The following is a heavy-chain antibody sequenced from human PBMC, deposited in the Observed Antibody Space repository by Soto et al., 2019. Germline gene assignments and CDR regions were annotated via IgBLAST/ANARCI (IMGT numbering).Heavy chain of an antibody. V-gene: IGHV1-2*04. Sequence: GASVKVSRKGSGYRFPDYPIHWGRQAPGQGLEWLGRINPKSGGTSTAQKFQGWVTMTTDTSISTASMELTRLTSDDTAIYYCARGDSTDCSNGVCSFFYNHDMDVWG. D-gene: IGHD2-8*01. CDR3: ARGDSTDCSNGVCSFFYNHDMDV. CDR1: GYRFPDYP. CDR2: INPKSGGT. J-gene: IGHJ6*02.